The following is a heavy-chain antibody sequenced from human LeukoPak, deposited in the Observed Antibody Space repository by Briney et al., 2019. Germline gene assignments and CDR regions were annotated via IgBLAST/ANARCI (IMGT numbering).Heavy chain of an antibody. Sequence: ASVKVSCKASGYTFTSYDINWVRQATGQGLEWMGWMNPNSGNTGYAQKFQGRATMTRNTSISTAYMELSSLRSEDTAVYYCARGRGLLWFGELLGEVGRYWGQGTLVTVSS. CDR1: GYTFTSYD. CDR2: MNPNSGNT. CDR3: ARGRGLLWFGELLGEVGRY. V-gene: IGHV1-8*01. J-gene: IGHJ4*02. D-gene: IGHD3-10*01.